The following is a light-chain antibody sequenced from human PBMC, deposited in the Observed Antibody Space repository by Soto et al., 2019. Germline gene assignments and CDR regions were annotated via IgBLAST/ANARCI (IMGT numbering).Light chain of an antibody. Sequence: RRSKTLNPVCPSTIEKITITCLSCQGISSYLAWYQQKPGKAPKLLIYAASTLQSGVPSRFSGSGSGTDFTLTISCFQAEDFIPYCCPDYSSQLRPFAEGTKVDI. CDR2: AAS. CDR1: QGISSY. J-gene: IGKJ1*01. CDR3: PDYSSQLRP. V-gene: IGKV1-8*01.